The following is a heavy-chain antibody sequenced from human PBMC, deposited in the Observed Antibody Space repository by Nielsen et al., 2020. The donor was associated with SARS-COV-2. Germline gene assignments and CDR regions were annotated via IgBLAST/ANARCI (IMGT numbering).Heavy chain of an antibody. Sequence: GESLKISCTASGFTFGDYAMSWFRQAPGKGLEWVGFIRSKAYGGTTEYAASVKGRFTISRDDSKSIAYLQMNSLKTEDTAAYYCTRDPMLGYCSCTSCRRADAFDIWGQGTMVTVSS. D-gene: IGHD2-2*01. CDR2: IRSKAYGGTT. CDR3: TRDPMLGYCSCTSCRRADAFDI. V-gene: IGHV3-49*03. CDR1: GFTFGDYA. J-gene: IGHJ3*02.